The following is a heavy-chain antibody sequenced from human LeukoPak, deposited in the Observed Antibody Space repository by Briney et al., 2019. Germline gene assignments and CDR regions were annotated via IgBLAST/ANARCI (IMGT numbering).Heavy chain of an antibody. J-gene: IGHJ5*02. V-gene: IGHV6-1*01. CDR2: TYYRSKWYN. Sequence: SQTLSLTCAISGDSVSSNSAAWIWIRQSPSRGLEWLGRTYYRSKWYNDYAVSVKSRITIKPDTSKNQFSLQLNSVTPEDTAVYYCARDRSLYYDILTGYPPTNWFDPWGQGTLVTVSS. CDR3: ARDRSLYYDILTGYPPTNWFDP. D-gene: IGHD3-9*01. CDR1: GDSVSSNSAA.